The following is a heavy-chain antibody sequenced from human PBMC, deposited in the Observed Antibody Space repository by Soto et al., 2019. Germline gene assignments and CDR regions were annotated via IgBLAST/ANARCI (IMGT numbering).Heavy chain of an antibody. J-gene: IGHJ6*02. CDR3: ARDISLIRSSSSIWGYYYGMAV. Sequence: QVQLVESGGGVVQPGRSLRLSCAASGFTFSSYAMHWVRQAPGKGLEWVAVISYDGSNKYYADSVKGRFTISRDNSKNTLYLQMNSLRAEDTAVYYWARDISLIRSSSSIWGYYYGMAVWGHGTTGTVSS. CDR2: ISYDGSNK. D-gene: IGHD6-6*01. V-gene: IGHV3-30-3*01. CDR1: GFTFSSYA.